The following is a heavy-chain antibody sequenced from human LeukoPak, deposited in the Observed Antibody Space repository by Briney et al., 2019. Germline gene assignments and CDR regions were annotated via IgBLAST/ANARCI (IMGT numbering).Heavy chain of an antibody. Sequence: GGSLRLSCAASGFTVSSNYMSWVRQAPGKGLEWVSVIYSGGSTYYADSVKGRFTISRDNSKNTLYLQMNSLRAEDTAVYYCARGVAGGTTVYYYYYYMDVWGKGTTVTVSS. CDR2: IYSGGST. D-gene: IGHD1-7*01. J-gene: IGHJ6*03. CDR1: GFTVSSNY. CDR3: ARGVAGGTTVYYYYYYMDV. V-gene: IGHV3-53*01.